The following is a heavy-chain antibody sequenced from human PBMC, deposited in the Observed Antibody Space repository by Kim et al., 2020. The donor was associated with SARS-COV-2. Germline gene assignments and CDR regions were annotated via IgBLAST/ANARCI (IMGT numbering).Heavy chain of an antibody. CDR2: ISSSSSYI. Sequence: GGSLRLSCAASGFTFSSYSMNWVRQAPGKGLEWVSSISSSSSYIYYADSVKGRFTISRDNAKNSLYLQMNSLRAEDTAVYYCARDRVWFVELFFDYWGQGTLVTVSS. D-gene: IGHD3-10*01. CDR1: GFTFSSYS. J-gene: IGHJ4*02. V-gene: IGHV3-21*01. CDR3: ARDRVWFVELFFDY.